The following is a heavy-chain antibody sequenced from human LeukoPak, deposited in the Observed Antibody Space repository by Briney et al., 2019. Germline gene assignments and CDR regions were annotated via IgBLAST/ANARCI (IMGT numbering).Heavy chain of an antibody. J-gene: IGHJ5*02. CDR3: ARDLVMVVAATDNWFDP. D-gene: IGHD2-15*01. V-gene: IGHV6-1*01. CDR2: TYYRSKWYN. Sequence: SQTLSLTCAISGDGVSSNSAAWNWIRQSPSRGLEWLGRTYYRSKWYNDYAVSVKSRITINPDTSKNQFSLQLNSVTPEDTAVYYCARDLVMVVAATDNWFDPWGQGTLVTVSS. CDR1: GDGVSSNSAA.